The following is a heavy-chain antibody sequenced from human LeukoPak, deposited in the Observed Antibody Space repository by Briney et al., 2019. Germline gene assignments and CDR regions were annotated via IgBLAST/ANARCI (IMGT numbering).Heavy chain of an antibody. V-gene: IGHV3-23*01. CDR2: ISGSGGST. D-gene: IGHD3-22*01. CDR1: GFTFSSYA. Sequence: PGGSLRLSCAASGFTFSSYAMSWVRQAPGKGLEWVSAISGSGGSTFYADSVKGRFTISRDISKNTLYLQMNSLRAEHTAVYYYAKHGSSGYTFGNDYWGQGTLVTVSS. CDR3: AKHGSSGYTFGNDY. J-gene: IGHJ4*02.